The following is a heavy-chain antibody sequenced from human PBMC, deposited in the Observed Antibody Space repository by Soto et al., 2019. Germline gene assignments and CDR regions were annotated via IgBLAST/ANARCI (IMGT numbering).Heavy chain of an antibody. D-gene: IGHD2-2*01. Sequence: PSETLSLTCAVSGYSISSGNYWAWIRQPPGRGLEWIGSLYHIGSTHYNTSLKSRVTISVDTSKNHFSLELSSVPAADTVMYYCISITSCYDESCLVVW. J-gene: IGHJ6*01. CDR1: GYSISSGNY. V-gene: IGHV4-38-2*01. CDR2: LYHIGST. CDR3: ISITSCYDESCLVV.